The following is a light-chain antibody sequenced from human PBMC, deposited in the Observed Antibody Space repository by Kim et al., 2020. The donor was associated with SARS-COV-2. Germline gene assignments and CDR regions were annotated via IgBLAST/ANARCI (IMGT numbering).Light chain of an antibody. CDR1: QSISKW. V-gene: IGKV1-5*03. CDR2: KAS. J-gene: IGKJ2*01. CDR3: QQYNSYSPYT. Sequence: DIQMTQSPSTLSASVGDRVTITCRASQSISKWFAWYQQKPGKAPKLLIYKASSLESGVPSRFSGSGSGTEFTLTISSLQPDDFATYYCQQYNSYSPYTFGQGTKLEI.